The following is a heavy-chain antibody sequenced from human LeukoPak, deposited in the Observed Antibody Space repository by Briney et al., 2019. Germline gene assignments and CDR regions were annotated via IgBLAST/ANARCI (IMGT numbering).Heavy chain of an antibody. J-gene: IGHJ4*02. CDR1: GFTFDDYG. CDR3: ARERYDSSGYYYVEFDY. D-gene: IGHD3-22*01. Sequence: GGSLRLSCAASGFTFDDYGMSRVRQAPGKGLEWVSGINWNGGSTGYADSVKGRFTISRDNAKNSLYLQMNSLRAEDTALYYCARERYDSSGYYYVEFDYWGQGTLVTVSS. V-gene: IGHV3-20*04. CDR2: INWNGGST.